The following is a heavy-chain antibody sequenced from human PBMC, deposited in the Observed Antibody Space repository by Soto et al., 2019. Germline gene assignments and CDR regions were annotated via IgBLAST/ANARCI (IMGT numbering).Heavy chain of an antibody. CDR2: IYYSGST. J-gene: IGHJ4*02. Sequence: QVQLQESGPGLVKPSQTLSLTCTVSGGSISSGDYYWSWIRQPPGKGLEWIGYIYYSGSTYYNPSLRIRVTLSVDTSNNQFSLRLSSVTAADTAVYYCARLGDDSSGYYFDYWGQGTLVTVSS. V-gene: IGHV4-30-4*01. CDR3: ARLGDDSSGYYFDY. D-gene: IGHD3-22*01. CDR1: GGSISSGDYY.